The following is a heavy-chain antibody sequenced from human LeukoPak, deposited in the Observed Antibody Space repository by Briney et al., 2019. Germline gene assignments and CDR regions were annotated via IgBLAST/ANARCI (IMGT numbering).Heavy chain of an antibody. D-gene: IGHD3-3*01. V-gene: IGHV3-23*01. J-gene: IGHJ4*02. CDR3: AKDPPPPNDYDFWSGYYTVREHFDY. CDR1: GFTFSSYA. CDR2: ISGSGGST. Sequence: QAGGSLRLSCAASGFTFSSYAMSWVRQAPGKGLEWVSAISGSGGSTYYADSVKGRFTISRDNSKNTMYLQMNSLGAEDTAVYFCAKDPPPPNDYDFWSGYYTVREHFDYWGQGTLVTVSS.